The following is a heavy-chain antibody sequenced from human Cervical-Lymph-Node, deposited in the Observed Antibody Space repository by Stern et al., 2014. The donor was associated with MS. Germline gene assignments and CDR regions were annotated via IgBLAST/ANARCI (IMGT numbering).Heavy chain of an antibody. V-gene: IGHV5-51*01. CDR3: ARGSAGAGAFFDY. CDR1: GYTFSNSR. J-gene: IGHJ4*02. Sequence: EVQLVESGAEVKKPGESLKISCKGSGYTFSNSRIGWGRQMPGKGLEGMGIIYPGDSDTRYSPSFQGQITISADKSISTAYLQWNSLKASDTAIFYCARGSAGAGAFFDYWGQGTLVTVSS. D-gene: IGHD2-8*02. CDR2: IYPGDSDT.